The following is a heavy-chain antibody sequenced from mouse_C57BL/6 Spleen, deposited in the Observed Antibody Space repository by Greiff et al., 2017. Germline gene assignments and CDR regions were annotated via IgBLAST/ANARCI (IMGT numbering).Heavy chain of an antibody. Sequence: VQLQQSGAELVMPGASVKLSCKASGYTFTSYWMHWVKQRPGQGLEWIGEIDPSDSYTNYNQKFKGKSTLTVDKSSSTAYMQLSSLTSEDSAVYYCAIYSNYRYAMDYWGQGTSVTVSS. CDR1: GYTFTSYW. CDR2: IDPSDSYT. V-gene: IGHV1-69*01. CDR3: AIYSNYRYAMDY. D-gene: IGHD2-5*01. J-gene: IGHJ4*01.